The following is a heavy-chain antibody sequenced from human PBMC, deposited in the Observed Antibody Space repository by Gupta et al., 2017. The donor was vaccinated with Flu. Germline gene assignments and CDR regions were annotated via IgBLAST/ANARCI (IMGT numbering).Heavy chain of an antibody. Sequence: EVQLLESGGALVQPGGSLRLSCAASGFTFSGYAMNWVRHAHGKGLEWVSAISGNGATIYYADSVKGRFTISRDNSKATLSLQMNSLRAEDTALYYCAKASSLDTPTNAHRTYDYWGQGTLVTVSS. CDR2: ISGNGATI. V-gene: IGHV3-23*01. J-gene: IGHJ4*02. CDR1: GFTFSGYA. CDR3: AKASSLDTPTNAHRTYDY. D-gene: IGHD2-8*01.